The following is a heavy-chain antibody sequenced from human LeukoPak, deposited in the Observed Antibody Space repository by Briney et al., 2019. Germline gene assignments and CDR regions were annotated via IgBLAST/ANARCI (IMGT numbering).Heavy chain of an antibody. V-gene: IGHV1-69*13. D-gene: IGHD1-26*01. J-gene: IGHJ4*02. CDR2: IIPIFGTA. CDR3: ARIRGATFYFDY. CDR1: GGTFSSYA. Sequence: GASVKVSCKASGGTFSSYAISWVRQAPGQGLEWMGGIIPIFGTANYAQKFQGRVTITADESTSTAYMELSSLRSEDTAVYYCARIRGATFYFDYWGQGTLVTVSS.